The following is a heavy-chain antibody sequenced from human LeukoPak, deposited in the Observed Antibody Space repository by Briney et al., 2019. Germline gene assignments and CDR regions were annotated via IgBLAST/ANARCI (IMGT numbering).Heavy chain of an antibody. V-gene: IGHV3-23*01. CDR2: ISGRDGST. CDR3: AKGGLGGRYYFDY. CDR1: GFTFSIYG. J-gene: IGHJ4*02. Sequence: PGGSLRLSCAASGFTFSIYGMSWVRQAPGKGLEWVSVISGRDGSTYYADSVKGRFTISRDNSKNTLFLQMNSLRAEDTAVYYCAKGGLGGRYYFDYWGQGTLVTVSS. D-gene: IGHD4-17*01.